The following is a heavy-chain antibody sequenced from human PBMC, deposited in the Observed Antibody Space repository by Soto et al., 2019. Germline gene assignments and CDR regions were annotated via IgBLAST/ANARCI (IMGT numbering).Heavy chain of an antibody. CDR2: IWHDGNNK. CDR1: GFTFSNYG. CDR3: ASDLVGASDSYGLDV. Sequence: QVQLVESGGGVVQPGRSLRLSCAASGFTFSNYGMHWVRQAPGKGLEWVAIIWHDGNNKYYADSVRGRFIISRDNSKTRLYLQMNSLRAEDTAVYYCASDLVGASDSYGLDVWGQGTPVTVSS. V-gene: IGHV3-33*01. D-gene: IGHD1-26*01. J-gene: IGHJ6*02.